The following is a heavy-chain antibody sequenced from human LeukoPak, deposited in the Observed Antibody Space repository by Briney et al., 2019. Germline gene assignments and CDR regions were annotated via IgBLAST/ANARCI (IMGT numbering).Heavy chain of an antibody. Sequence: PGGSLRLSCSASGFTFNSFAMHWVRQAPGKGLEWASGISSSGSSTFYADSVKGRFTISRDNSKNTVYLQMNSLRAEDTAVYYCARSGYSSGWPSEYWGQGTLVTVSS. CDR1: GFTFNSFA. CDR3: ARSGYSSGWPSEY. D-gene: IGHD6-19*01. V-gene: IGHV3-23*01. J-gene: IGHJ4*02. CDR2: ISSSGSST.